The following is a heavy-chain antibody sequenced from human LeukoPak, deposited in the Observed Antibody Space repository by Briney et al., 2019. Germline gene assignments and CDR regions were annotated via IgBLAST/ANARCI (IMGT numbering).Heavy chain of an antibody. J-gene: IGHJ6*02. Sequence: GGSLGVSSPSLAHIQKLATRSVARQAPGKGLEWVSVITSSGGSTYYADSVKGRFTISRDNSKNTLYLQMNSLRAENTAVYYNTKEEGSRELNEYYYGMDDWGQGTTVTVSS. V-gene: IGHV3-23*01. CDR3: TKEEGSRELNEYYYGMDD. CDR2: ITSSGGST. D-gene: IGHD5-24*01. CDR1: AHIQKLAT.